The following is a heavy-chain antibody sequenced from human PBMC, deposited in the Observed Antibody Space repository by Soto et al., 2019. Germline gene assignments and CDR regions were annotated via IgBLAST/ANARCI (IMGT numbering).Heavy chain of an antibody. CDR2: IYYDGSNR. J-gene: IGHJ4*01. CDR3: ARAFCTNGVCYYFFDY. Sequence: QVQLVESGGGVAQPGGSLRLSCAASGFTFGTYAMHWVRQAPGKGLEWVAVIYYDGSNRYYGDAVKGRFTIARDNSKSTLYLQISSLRAEDTAVYSCARAFCTNGVCYYFFDYWGHGTLVTVYS. V-gene: IGHV3-33*01. CDR1: GFTFGTYA. D-gene: IGHD2-8*01.